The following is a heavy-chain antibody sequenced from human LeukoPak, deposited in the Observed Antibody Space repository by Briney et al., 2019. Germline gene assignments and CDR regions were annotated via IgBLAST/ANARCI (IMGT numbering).Heavy chain of an antibody. V-gene: IGHV3-9*01. CDR3: ARDRTGQQLISRKEYYYMDV. Sequence: PGGSLRLSCAASGFTFDDYAMHWVRQAPGKGLEWVSGISWNSGSIGYADSVKGRFTISRDNAKNSLYLQMNSLRAEDTAVYYCARDRTGQQLISRKEYYYMDVWGKGTTVTISS. D-gene: IGHD4-11*01. CDR1: GFTFDDYA. CDR2: ISWNSGSI. J-gene: IGHJ6*03.